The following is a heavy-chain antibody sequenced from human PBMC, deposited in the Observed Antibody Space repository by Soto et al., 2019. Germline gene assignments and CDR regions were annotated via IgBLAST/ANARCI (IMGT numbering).Heavy chain of an antibody. CDR2: IYWNDDK. Sequence: QITLKDSGPTLVKPTQTLTLTCTYSGFSLRTTGVGVGWIRQPPGKALEWLGLIYWNDDKRYSPSLKSRLTLTSDISKSQVVLTMTNMDPVDTATYYCAHTWGLPFDYWGQGTLVIVSS. V-gene: IGHV2-5*01. CDR3: AHTWGLPFDY. J-gene: IGHJ4*02. CDR1: GFSLRTTGVG. D-gene: IGHD3-16*01.